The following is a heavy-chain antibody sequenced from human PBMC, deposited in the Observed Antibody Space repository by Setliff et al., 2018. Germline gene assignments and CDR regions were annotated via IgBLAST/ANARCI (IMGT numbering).Heavy chain of an antibody. CDR3: ALYNYGLPY. D-gene: IGHD5-18*01. Sequence: GGSLRLSCAASGFTFSAHYMDWLRQAPGKGLEWVGRIRNKDNSYTTEYAASVKGRFTISRDESTKSQYLQMNSLKTEDTAVYYCALYNYGLPYWGQGTLVTVSS. CDR2: IRNKDNSYTT. V-gene: IGHV3-72*01. J-gene: IGHJ4*02. CDR1: GFTFSAHY.